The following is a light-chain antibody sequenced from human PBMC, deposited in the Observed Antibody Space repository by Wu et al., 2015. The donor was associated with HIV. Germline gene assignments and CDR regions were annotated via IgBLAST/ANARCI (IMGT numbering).Light chain of an antibody. CDR1: QSIDTW. J-gene: IGKJ2*01. Sequence: DIQMTQSPSTLSASVGDRVTITCRASQSIDTWLAWYQQKAGQAPHLLIYAASNLQSGVPSRFSGSGSGTEFTLTISSLQPDDFATYYCQQYSSYSYTFGPGPSWTSN. CDR2: AAS. V-gene: IGKV1-5*01. CDR3: QQYSSYSYT.